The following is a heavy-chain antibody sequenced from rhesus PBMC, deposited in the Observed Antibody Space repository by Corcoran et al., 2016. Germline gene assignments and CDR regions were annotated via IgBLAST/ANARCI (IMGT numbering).Heavy chain of an antibody. Sequence: QLQLQESGPGLVTPSATLSLTCLLSVGSIRRSYWIWTRQAPGKGLEWIGYIYGSGSSTNDNPSLKSRVTLSVDTSKNQLSLKLSSVTAADTAVYYCARGRPGDYWGQGVLVTVSS. CDR1: VGSIRRSY. V-gene: IGHV4-169*01. CDR2: IYGSGSST. J-gene: IGHJ4*01. D-gene: IGHD1-44*02. CDR3: ARGRPGDY.